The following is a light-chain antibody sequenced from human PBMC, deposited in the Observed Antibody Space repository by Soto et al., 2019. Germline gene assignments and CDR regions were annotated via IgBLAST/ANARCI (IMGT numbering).Light chain of an antibody. Sequence: DIQMTQSPTTLSASVGDRVTITCRASQIVSNVLAWFQQKPGKGPELLIYDVSNLQSGVPSRFSGSGSGTEFTLTISSLQPDDFAVYYCQQYYRYPWTFGQGTKVGIK. CDR2: DVS. J-gene: IGKJ1*01. CDR3: QQYYRYPWT. V-gene: IGKV1-5*01. CDR1: QIVSNV.